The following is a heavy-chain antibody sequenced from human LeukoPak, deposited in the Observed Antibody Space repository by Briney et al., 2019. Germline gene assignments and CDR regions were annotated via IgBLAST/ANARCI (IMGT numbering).Heavy chain of an antibody. D-gene: IGHD3-9*01. CDR3: ARLNYDILTGYYTSAYYGMDV. Sequence: SETLSLTCTVSGGSISSYYWSWLRQPAGKGLEWIGRIYTSGSTNYNPSLKSRVTMSVDTSKNQFSLKLSSVTAADTAVYYCARLNYDILTGYYTSAYYGMDVWGQGTTVTVSS. V-gene: IGHV4-4*07. J-gene: IGHJ6*02. CDR1: GGSISSYY. CDR2: IYTSGST.